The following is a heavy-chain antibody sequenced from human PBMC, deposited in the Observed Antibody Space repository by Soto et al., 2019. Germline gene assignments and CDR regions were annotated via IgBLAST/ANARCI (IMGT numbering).Heavy chain of an antibody. CDR1: GGSISSDGYY. D-gene: IGHD3-3*01. CDR2: IYYSGST. J-gene: IGHJ4*02. CDR3: ARLAVGNWSGPGIDY. Sequence: SETLSLTCTVSGGSISSDGYYWSWIRQHPGKGLEWIGYIYYSGSTNYNPSLKSRVTISVDTSKNQFSLKLSSVTAADTAVYYCARLAVGNWSGPGIDYWGQGTLVSVSS. V-gene: IGHV4-61*08.